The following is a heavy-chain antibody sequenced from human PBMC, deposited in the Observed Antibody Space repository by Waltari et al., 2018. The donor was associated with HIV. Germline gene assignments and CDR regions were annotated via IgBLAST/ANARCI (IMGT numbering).Heavy chain of an antibody. Sequence: QVQLQQWGAGLLKPSETLSLTCAVYGTSFTGHYWTWTRQPPGKGLEWVGGVSNGGATNNNPPLKMRVTISVDTSNNHFSLKLNILTAADTAVYFCASGLSSGKSVDYWGQGTLVTVSS. D-gene: IGHD3-10*01. V-gene: IGHV4-34*02. CDR1: GTSFTGHY. CDR3: ASGLSSGKSVDY. J-gene: IGHJ4*02. CDR2: VSNGGAT.